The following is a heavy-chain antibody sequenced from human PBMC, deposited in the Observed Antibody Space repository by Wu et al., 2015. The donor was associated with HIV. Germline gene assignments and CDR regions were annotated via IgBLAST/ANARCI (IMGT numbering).Heavy chain of an antibody. D-gene: IGHD3-10*01. CDR1: GGTFSSYA. CDR2: IIPIFGTA. Sequence: QVQLVQSGAEVKKPGSSVKVSCKASGGTFSSYAISWVRQAPGQGLEWMGRIIPIFGTANYAQKFQGRVTITADESTSTAYMELSSLRSEDTAVYYCARGVLLWFGNGYSEYFQHWGQGTLVTVSS. J-gene: IGHJ1*01. V-gene: IGHV1-69*13. CDR3: ARGVLLWFGNGYSEYFQH.